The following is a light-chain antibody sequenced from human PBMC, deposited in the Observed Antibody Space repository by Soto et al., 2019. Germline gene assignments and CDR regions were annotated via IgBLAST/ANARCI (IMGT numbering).Light chain of an antibody. V-gene: IGLV2-14*01. CDR3: SSYTSSARV. CDR1: SSDVGGYNS. CDR2: DVS. Sequence: QSALTQPASVSGSPGQSITISCTGTSSDVGGYNSVSWYQQHPGKAPKLMIYDVSNRPSGVSNRFSGSKSGNTASLTISGLQAEDEADYYCSSYTSSARVFGTGTKVTVL. J-gene: IGLJ1*01.